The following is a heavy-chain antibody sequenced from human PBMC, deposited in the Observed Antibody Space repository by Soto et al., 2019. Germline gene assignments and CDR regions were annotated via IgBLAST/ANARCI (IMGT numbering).Heavy chain of an antibody. CDR2: ISYDGRNK. CDR1: GFSLNDYG. CDR3: AKSNRGAYDTPDF. D-gene: IGHD3-22*01. J-gene: IGHJ4*02. Sequence: QVQLVESGGGVVQPGRSLRLSCEASGFSLNDYGMHWVRQHPGKGLEWVAVISYDGRNKYYTDSVRGRFTISRDISKGTLYLQMNSLRTEDTAVYYCAKSNRGAYDTPDFWGQGTLVTVSP. V-gene: IGHV3-30*18.